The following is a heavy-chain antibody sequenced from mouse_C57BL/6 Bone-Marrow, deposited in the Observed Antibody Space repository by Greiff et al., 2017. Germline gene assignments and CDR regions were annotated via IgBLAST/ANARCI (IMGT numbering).Heavy chain of an antibody. Sequence: LVESGAELARPGASVKMSCKASGYTFTSYTMHWVKQRPGQGLEWIGYINPSSGYTKYNQKFKDKATLTADKSSSTAYMQLSSLTSEDSAVYYCARFTVGRGDYWGQGTTLTVSS. V-gene: IGHV1-4*01. D-gene: IGHD4-1*01. CDR1: GYTFTSYT. J-gene: IGHJ2*01. CDR2: INPSSGYT. CDR3: ARFTVGRGDY.